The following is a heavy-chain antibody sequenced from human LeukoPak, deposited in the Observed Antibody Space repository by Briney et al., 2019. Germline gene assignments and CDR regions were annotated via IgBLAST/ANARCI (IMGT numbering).Heavy chain of an antibody. CDR1: GYTFTGYY. CDR3: ARDSYSIVDTAMKYFDY. V-gene: IGHV1-46*01. D-gene: IGHD5-18*01. Sequence: ASVKVSCKASGYTFTGYYMHWVRQAPGQGLEWMGIINPSGGSTSYAQKFQGRVTMTRDTSTSTAYMELRSLRSDDTAVYYCARDSYSIVDTAMKYFDYWGQGALVTVSS. CDR2: INPSGGST. J-gene: IGHJ4*02.